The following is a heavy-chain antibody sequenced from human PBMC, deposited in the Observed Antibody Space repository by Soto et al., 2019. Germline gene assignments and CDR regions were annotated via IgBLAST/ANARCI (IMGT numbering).Heavy chain of an antibody. CDR1: GFTFSSYG. J-gene: IGHJ1*01. D-gene: IGHD6-19*01. Sequence: QVQLVESGGGVVQPGRSLRLSCAASGFTFSSYGMHWVRQAPGKGLEGVAVIWYDGSNKYYADSVKGRFTISRDNSKNTLYLQMNSLRAEDTAVYYCARDGYSSGWYVGGYFQHWGQGTLVTVSS. CDR2: IWYDGSNK. CDR3: ARDGYSSGWYVGGYFQH. V-gene: IGHV3-33*01.